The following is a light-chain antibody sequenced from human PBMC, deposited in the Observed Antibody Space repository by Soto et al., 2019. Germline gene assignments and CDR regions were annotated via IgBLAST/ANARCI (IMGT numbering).Light chain of an antibody. CDR2: AAS. V-gene: IGKV1-8*01. Sequence: AIRMTQSPSSLSASTGDRVTITCRASQSISSYLAWYQQKPGKAPKLLIYAASTLQSGVPSRFSGSGSGTDFTLTISCLQSEDFATYYCQQYYSYPLTFGQGTKVDIK. J-gene: IGKJ1*01. CDR3: QQYYSYPLT. CDR1: QSISSY.